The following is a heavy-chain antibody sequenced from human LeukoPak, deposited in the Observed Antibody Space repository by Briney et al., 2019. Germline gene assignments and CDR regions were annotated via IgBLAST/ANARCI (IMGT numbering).Heavy chain of an antibody. CDR1: GYSIGSSNW. V-gene: IGHV4-28*01. D-gene: IGHD3-22*01. CDR3: ARSPYDSSGYPYFDY. J-gene: IGHJ4*02. Sequence: SDTLSLTCAVSGYSIGSSNWWGWIRQPPGKGLEWIGYIYYSGSTYYNPSLKSRVTMSVDTSKNQFSLKLSSVTAVDTAVYYCARSPYDSSGYPYFDYWGQGTLVTVSS. CDR2: IYYSGST.